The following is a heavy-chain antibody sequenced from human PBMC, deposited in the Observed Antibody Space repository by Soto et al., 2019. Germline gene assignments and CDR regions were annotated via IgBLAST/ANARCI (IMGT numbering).Heavy chain of an antibody. CDR2: INHRGST. J-gene: IGHJ4*02. Sequence: SETLSLTCAVYGGSFSDYYWSWIRQPPGKGLEWIGEINHRGSTNYNPSLKSRVTISVDTSKNQFSLKLGSVTAADTAVYYCARGERYSRSKVYWGQGALVTVSS. V-gene: IGHV4-34*01. D-gene: IGHD6-13*01. CDR1: GGSFSDYY. CDR3: ARGERYSRSKVY.